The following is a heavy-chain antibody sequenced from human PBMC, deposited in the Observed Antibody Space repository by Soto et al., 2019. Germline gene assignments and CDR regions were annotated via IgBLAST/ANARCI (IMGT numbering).Heavy chain of an antibody. J-gene: IGHJ4*02. Sequence: QVQLVESGGGVVQPGRSLRLSCAASGFTFSSYAMHWVRQAPGKGLEWVAVISSDGSNKYYADSVKGRFTISRDNSKNKLYLQMNSLRAEDTAVYYCASPRLSSDGTTPIDYWGQGTLVTVSS. D-gene: IGHD1-1*01. CDR3: ASPRLSSDGTTPIDY. V-gene: IGHV3-30-3*01. CDR2: ISSDGSNK. CDR1: GFTFSSYA.